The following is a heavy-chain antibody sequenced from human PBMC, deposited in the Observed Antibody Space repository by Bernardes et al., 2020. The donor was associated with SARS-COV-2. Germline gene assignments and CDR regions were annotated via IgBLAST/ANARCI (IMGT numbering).Heavy chain of an antibody. CDR3: ISDLFGPSEY. V-gene: IGHV3-74*01. CDR2: VNPHGTII. D-gene: IGHD3-10*02. Sequence: GGSLRLSCAASGFTVSGFWMHWVRQVPGQGLAWVSRVNPHGTIINYADSVKGRFTISRDIAKNTLFLEMNTLRVEDTALYYCISDLFGPSEYWGQGTLVTVSS. J-gene: IGHJ4*02. CDR1: GFTVSGFW.